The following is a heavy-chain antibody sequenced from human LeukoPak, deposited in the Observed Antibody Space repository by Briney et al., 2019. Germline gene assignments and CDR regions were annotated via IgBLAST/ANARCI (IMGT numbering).Heavy chain of an antibody. CDR1: GFTFTSYA. V-gene: IGHV3-23*01. J-gene: IGHJ4*02. D-gene: IGHD5-12*01. CDR2: ISTTGVTT. CDR3: AKGIWASGYDY. Sequence: GGSLRLSCAAPGFTFTSYAMSWVRQAPGKGLEWVSDISTTGVTTNYADSVKGRFTMSRDNSKSTLYLQMNSLRAEDTAVYYCAKGIWASGYDYWGQGALVTVSS.